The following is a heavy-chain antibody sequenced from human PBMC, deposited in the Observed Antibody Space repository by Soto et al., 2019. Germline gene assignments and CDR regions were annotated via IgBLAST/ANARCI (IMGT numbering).Heavy chain of an antibody. CDR1: GGTFSSYA. D-gene: IGHD2-2*02. Sequence: QVQLVQSGAEVKKPGSSVKVSCKASGGTFSSYAISWVRQAPGQGLEWMGGIIPSFGTANYAQKFQGRVTITADESTSTAYMELSSLRSEDTAVYYCARGGWGYCSSTSCYTPYYYYGMDVWGQGTTVTVSS. V-gene: IGHV1-69*01. CDR3: ARGGWGYCSSTSCYTPYYYYGMDV. CDR2: IIPSFGTA. J-gene: IGHJ6*01.